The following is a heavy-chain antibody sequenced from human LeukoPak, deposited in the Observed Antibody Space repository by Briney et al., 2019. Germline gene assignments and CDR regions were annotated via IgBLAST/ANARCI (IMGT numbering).Heavy chain of an antibody. D-gene: IGHD5-12*01. CDR2: IRYDGSNK. J-gene: IGHJ4*02. V-gene: IGHV3-30*02. CDR3: VRDSFYTGYDRGFGY. CDR1: GFTFSSYG. Sequence: GGSLRLSCAASGFTFSSYGMHWVRQAPGKGLEWVAFIRYDGSNKYYADSVKGRFTISRDNSKNTLYLQMNSLRAEDTAVYYCVRDSFYTGYDRGFGYWGQGALVTVSS.